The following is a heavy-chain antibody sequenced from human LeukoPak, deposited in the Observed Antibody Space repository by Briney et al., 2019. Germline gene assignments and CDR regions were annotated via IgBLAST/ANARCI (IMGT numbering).Heavy chain of an antibody. CDR3: ATIVIYDILTGYYNKDFDI. Sequence: ASVKVSCKVSGYTLTELSMHWVRQAPGKGLEWMGGFDPEDGETIYAQKFQGRVTMTEDTSTDTAYMELSSLRSEDTAVYYCATIVIYDILTGYYNKDFDIWGQGTMVTVSS. J-gene: IGHJ3*02. V-gene: IGHV1-24*01. CDR1: GYTLTELS. CDR2: FDPEDGET. D-gene: IGHD3-9*01.